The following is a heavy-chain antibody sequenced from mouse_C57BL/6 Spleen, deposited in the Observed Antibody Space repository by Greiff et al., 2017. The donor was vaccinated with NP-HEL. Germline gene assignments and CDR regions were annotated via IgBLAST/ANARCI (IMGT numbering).Heavy chain of an antibody. CDR1: GFSLSTSGMG. Sequence: QVTLKECGPGILQSSQTLSLTCSFSGFSLSTSGMGVSWIRQPSGKGLEWLAHIYWDDDKRYNPSLKSRLTISKDTSRNQVFLKITSVDTADTATYYCARRRENYGSSYAMDYWGQGTSVTVSS. CDR2: IYWDDDK. V-gene: IGHV8-12*01. D-gene: IGHD1-1*01. J-gene: IGHJ4*01. CDR3: ARRRENYGSSYAMDY.